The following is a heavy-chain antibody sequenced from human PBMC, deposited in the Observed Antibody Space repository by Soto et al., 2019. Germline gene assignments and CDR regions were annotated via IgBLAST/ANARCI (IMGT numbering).Heavy chain of an antibody. D-gene: IGHD2-8*01. Sequence: PSETLSLTCTVSGGSISSSSYYWGWIRQPPGKGLEWIGSIYYSGSTYYNPSLKSRVTISVDTSKNQFSLKLSSVTAADTAVYYCARHYPYHCTNGVCYFGFDPWGQGTLVTVSS. V-gene: IGHV4-39*01. CDR2: IYYSGST. J-gene: IGHJ5*02. CDR3: ARHYPYHCTNGVCYFGFDP. CDR1: GGSISSSSYY.